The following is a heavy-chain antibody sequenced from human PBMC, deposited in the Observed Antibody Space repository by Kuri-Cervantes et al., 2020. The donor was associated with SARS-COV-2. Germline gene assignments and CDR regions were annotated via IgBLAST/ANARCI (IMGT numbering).Heavy chain of an antibody. J-gene: IGHJ5*02. CDR2: IYYSGST. D-gene: IGHD6-13*01. V-gene: IGHV4-30-4*08. Sequence: SETLSLTCTVSGGSISSGDYYWSWIRQPPGKGLEWIGYIYYSGSTYYNPSLKSRVTISVDTSKNQFSLKLGSVTAADTAVYYCARGLVSSYNWFDPWGRGTLVTVSS. CDR3: ARGLVSSYNWFDP. CDR1: GGSISSGDYY.